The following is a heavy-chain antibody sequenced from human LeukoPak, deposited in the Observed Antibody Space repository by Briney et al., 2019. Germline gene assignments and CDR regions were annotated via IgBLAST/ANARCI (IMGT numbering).Heavy chain of an antibody. V-gene: IGHV3-23*01. CDR1: AFTFSSYA. D-gene: IGHD6-13*01. CDR3: AKGQYSSSWIFDY. Sequence: GGSLRLSCAASAFTFSSYAMSWVRQAPGKGLEWVSAISGSGDSTYYADSVKGRFTISRDNSKNTLYLQMNSLRAEDTAVYYCAKGQYSSSWIFDYWSQGTLVTVSS. CDR2: ISGSGDST. J-gene: IGHJ4*02.